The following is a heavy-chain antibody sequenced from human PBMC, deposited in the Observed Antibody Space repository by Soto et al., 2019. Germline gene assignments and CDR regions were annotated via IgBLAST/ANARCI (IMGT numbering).Heavy chain of an antibody. J-gene: IGHJ4*02. D-gene: IGHD3-16*02. V-gene: IGHV4-34*01. CDR1: GGSFSGYY. CDR2: INHSGST. Sequence: SETLSLTCAVYGGSFSGYYWSWIRQPPGKGLEWIGEINHSGSTNYNPSLKSRVTISVDTSKNQFSLKLSSVTAADTAVYYCARVKAIWGSYRAAGNFDYWGQGTLVTVSS. CDR3: ARVKAIWGSYRAAGNFDY.